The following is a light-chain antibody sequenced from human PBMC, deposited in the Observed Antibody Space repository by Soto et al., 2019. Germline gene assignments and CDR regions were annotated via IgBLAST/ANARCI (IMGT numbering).Light chain of an antibody. J-gene: IGKJ1*01. CDR3: QQYNAYPWT. V-gene: IGKV1-5*01. Sequence: DIQMTHSPSTLSGSVGDRVTITFRASQNTANWLAWYQQKPGKAPQLLIYDASNLKSGVPSRFSGSGYGTEFTLTIDTLQPDDFGTYYCQQYNAYPWTFGQGTKVDIK. CDR1: QNTANW. CDR2: DAS.